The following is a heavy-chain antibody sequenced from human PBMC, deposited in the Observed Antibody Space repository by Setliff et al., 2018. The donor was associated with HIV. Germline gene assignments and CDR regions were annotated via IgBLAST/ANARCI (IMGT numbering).Heavy chain of an antibody. J-gene: IGHJ5*01. V-gene: IGHV4-38-2*01. CDR1: GYSISSGFY. Sequence: SETLSLTCAVSGYSISSGFYWGWIRQPPGKGLEWIGSIYHSGSTYYNPSLRSRVTISVDTSKNQFSLHLNSVTAADTAVYYCARVRLELRQYWFDSWGQGSPVTVSS. CDR3: ARVRLELRQYWFDS. CDR2: IYHSGST. D-gene: IGHD1-7*01.